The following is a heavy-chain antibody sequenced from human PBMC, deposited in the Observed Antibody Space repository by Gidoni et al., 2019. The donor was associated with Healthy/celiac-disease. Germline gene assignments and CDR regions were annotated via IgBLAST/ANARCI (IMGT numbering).Heavy chain of an antibody. J-gene: IGHJ4*02. D-gene: IGHD2-2*01. CDR1: GFTFRYYA. Sequence: EVQLVESGGGLVQPGGSLRLSCAASGFTFRYYAMHWVRQAPGKGLEYVSAISSNGGSTYYANSVKGRFTISRDNSKNTLYLQMGSLRAEDMAVYYCARGDCRSTICTFDYWGQGTLVTVSS. V-gene: IGHV3-64*01. CDR2: ISSNGGST. CDR3: ARGDCRSTICTFDY.